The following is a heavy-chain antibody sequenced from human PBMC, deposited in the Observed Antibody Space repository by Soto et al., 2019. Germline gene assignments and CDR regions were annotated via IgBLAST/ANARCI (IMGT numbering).Heavy chain of an antibody. D-gene: IGHD3-3*01. J-gene: IGHJ4*02. CDR2: ISYDESDE. CDR3: AKDRGPWSPLKYFEY. Sequence: PGGSLRLSCAVSGFIFSSYGMYWVRQAPGKGLEWVAGISYDESDEYYADSVKGRFTISRDNSDNTLYLQMNSLRAEDTAVYYCAKDRGPWSPLKYFEYWGQGTLVTVSS. CDR1: GFIFSSYG. V-gene: IGHV3-30*18.